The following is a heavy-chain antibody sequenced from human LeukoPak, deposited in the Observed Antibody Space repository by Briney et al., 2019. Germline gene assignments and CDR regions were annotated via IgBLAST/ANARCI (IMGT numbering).Heavy chain of an antibody. CDR3: ARSRGYSYGTTFLDY. D-gene: IGHD5-18*01. CDR1: GGSISTYY. J-gene: IGHJ4*02. Sequence: SETLSLTCTVSGGSISTYYWSWIRQPPGKGLEWIGYIYYSGSTNYNPPLKSRVTISVDTSKNQFSLKLGSVTAADTAVYYCARSRGYSYGTTFLDYWGQGTLVTVSS. V-gene: IGHV4-59*08. CDR2: IYYSGST.